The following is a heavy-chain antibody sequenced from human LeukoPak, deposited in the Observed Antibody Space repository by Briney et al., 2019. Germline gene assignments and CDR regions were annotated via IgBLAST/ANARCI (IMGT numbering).Heavy chain of an antibody. CDR3: ASSGDYSLPNDY. V-gene: IGHV1-69*06. D-gene: IGHD1-26*01. CDR1: GGTFSSYA. CDR2: IIPIFGTT. J-gene: IGHJ4*02. Sequence: SVKVSCKASGGTFSSYAISWVRQAPGQGLEWMGGIIPIFGTTNYAQKFQDRVTITADKSTSTAYMELSSLRSEDTAVYYCASSGDYSLPNDYWGQGTLVTVSS.